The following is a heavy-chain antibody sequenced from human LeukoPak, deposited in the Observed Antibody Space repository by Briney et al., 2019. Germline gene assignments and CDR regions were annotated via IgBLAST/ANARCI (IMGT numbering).Heavy chain of an antibody. CDR2: INHSGST. D-gene: IGHD3-3*02. V-gene: IGHV4-34*01. CDR1: GGSFSGYY. Sequence: PSETLSLTCAVYGGSFSGYYWSWIRQPPGKGLEWIGEINHSGSTNYNPSLKSRVTISVDTSKNQFSLKLSSVTAADTAVYYCARDIRGMAIDYWGQGTLVTVSS. J-gene: IGHJ4*02. CDR3: ARDIRGMAIDY.